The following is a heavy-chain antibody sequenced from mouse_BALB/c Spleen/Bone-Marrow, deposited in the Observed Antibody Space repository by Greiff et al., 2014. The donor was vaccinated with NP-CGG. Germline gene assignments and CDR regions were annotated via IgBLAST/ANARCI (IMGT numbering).Heavy chain of an antibody. CDR2: IGDGGSYT. V-gene: IGHV5-4*02. CDR1: GFIFSGYY. J-gene: IGHJ4*01. Sequence: VQLKESGGGLVKPGGSLKLSCTASGFIFSGYYMYWVRQTPEKRLEWVAAIGDGGSYTYYPDSVKGRFTISRDNAKNNLYLQMSSLKSEDTAMYYCARSGEKYGAMDYWGQGTSVTVSS. D-gene: IGHD1-1*02. CDR3: ARSGEKYGAMDY.